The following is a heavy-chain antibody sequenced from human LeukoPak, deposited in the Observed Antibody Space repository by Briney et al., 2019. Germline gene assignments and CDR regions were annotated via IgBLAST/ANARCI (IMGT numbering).Heavy chain of an antibody. CDR3: TKDRPDNDFWSGYFDY. V-gene: IGHV3-30*02. CDR1: GFTFSSCG. Sequence: GGSLRLSCAASGFTFSSCGMHWVRQAPGKGLEWVAFTRYDGSNKYYADSVKGRFTISRDNSKNTLYLQMNSLRAEDTAVYYCTKDRPDNDFWSGYFDYWGQGTLVTVSS. J-gene: IGHJ4*02. D-gene: IGHD3-3*01. CDR2: TRYDGSNK.